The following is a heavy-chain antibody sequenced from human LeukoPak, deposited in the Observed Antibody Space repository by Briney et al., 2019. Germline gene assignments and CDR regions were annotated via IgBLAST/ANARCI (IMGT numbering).Heavy chain of an antibody. CDR2: ISWNSGSI. Sequence: PGRSLRLSCAASGFTFDDYAMHWVRQAPGKGLEWVSGISWNSGSIGYADSVKGRFTISRDNAKNSLYLQMNSLRAEDTALYYCAKANRPGIAAAGISYYYMDVWGKGTTVTISS. CDR3: AKANRPGIAAAGISYYYMDV. CDR1: GFTFDDYA. V-gene: IGHV3-9*01. D-gene: IGHD6-13*01. J-gene: IGHJ6*03.